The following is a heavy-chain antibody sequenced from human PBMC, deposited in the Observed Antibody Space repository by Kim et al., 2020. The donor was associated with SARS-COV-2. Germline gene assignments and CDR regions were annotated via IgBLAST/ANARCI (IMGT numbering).Heavy chain of an antibody. Sequence: SETLSLTCAVYGGSFSGYYWSWIRQPPGKGLEWIGEINHSGSTNYNPSLKSRVTISVDTSKNQFSLKLSSVTAADTAVYYCARKYSSSSYNWFDPWGQGTLVTVSS. J-gene: IGHJ5*02. CDR3: ARKYSSSSYNWFDP. CDR2: INHSGST. V-gene: IGHV4-34*01. CDR1: GGSFSGYY. D-gene: IGHD6-13*01.